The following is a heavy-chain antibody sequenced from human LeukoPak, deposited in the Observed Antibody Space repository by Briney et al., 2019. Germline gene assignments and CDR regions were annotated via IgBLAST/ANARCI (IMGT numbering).Heavy chain of an antibody. Sequence: PSETLSLTCTVSGGSISSYYLSWLRQSPGKGLEWIGYIYDTGTTNYNPSLSSRVTISVDTSRNQFSLKLNSLTAADTAVYYCAREVGSQYYGSGSYSAAHFDHWGQGTLVTVSS. CDR1: GGSISSYY. CDR3: AREVGSQYYGSGSYSAAHFDH. D-gene: IGHD3-10*01. CDR2: IYDTGTT. V-gene: IGHV4-59*01. J-gene: IGHJ4*02.